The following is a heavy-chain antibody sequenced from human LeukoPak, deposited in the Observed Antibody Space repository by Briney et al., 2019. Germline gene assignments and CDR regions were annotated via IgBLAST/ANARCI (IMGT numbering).Heavy chain of an antibody. CDR3: ARGGSYLSAFDI. CDR1: GFTFSSYA. J-gene: IGHJ3*02. Sequence: GGSLRLSCAASGFTFSSYAMGWVRQAPGKGLEWVAFIRYDGSNKYYADSVKGRFTISRDNSKNTLYLQMNSLRAEDTAVYYCARGGSYLSAFDIWGQGTMVTVSS. D-gene: IGHD1-26*01. V-gene: IGHV3-30*02. CDR2: IRYDGSNK.